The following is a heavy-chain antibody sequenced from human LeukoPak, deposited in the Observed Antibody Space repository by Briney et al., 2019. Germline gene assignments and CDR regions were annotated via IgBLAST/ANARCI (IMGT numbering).Heavy chain of an antibody. CDR1: GFTFSSYA. V-gene: IGHV3-23*01. Sequence: PGGSLRLSCAASGFTFSSYAMHWVRQAPGKGLEWVSAISGSGGSTYYADSVKGRFTISRDNSKNTLYLQMNSLRAEDTAVYYCAKEVEWIQLWLNWFDPWGQGTLVTVSS. J-gene: IGHJ5*02. CDR2: ISGSGGST. CDR3: AKEVEWIQLWLNWFDP. D-gene: IGHD5-18*01.